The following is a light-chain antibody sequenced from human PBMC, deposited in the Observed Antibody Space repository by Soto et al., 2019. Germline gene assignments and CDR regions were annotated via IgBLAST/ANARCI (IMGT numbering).Light chain of an antibody. CDR1: SSDVGSYNL. Sequence: QSALTQPASVSGSPGQSITISCTGTSSDVGSYNLVSWYQQHPGKAPKLMIYEVSKRPSGVSNRFSGSRSGNKASLTISGLQAQDEADYYCFSYGGSSTLVVFGGGTQLTVL. J-gene: IGLJ2*01. V-gene: IGLV2-23*02. CDR3: FSYGGSSTLVV. CDR2: EVS.